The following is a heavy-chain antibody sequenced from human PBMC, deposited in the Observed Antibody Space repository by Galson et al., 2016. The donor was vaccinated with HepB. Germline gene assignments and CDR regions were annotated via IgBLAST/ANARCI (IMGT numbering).Heavy chain of an antibody. V-gene: IGHV6-1*01. CDR2: TYYRSNWSN. D-gene: IGHD6-19*01. Sequence: CAISGDSVSSKSASWNWIRQSPSRGLEWLGRTYYRSNWSNDYAQSVRSRMTINSDTSKNQFSLQLNSVTPEDTAVYYCARETVSVAGPFDRYYFDSWGQGTLVTVSS. CDR1: GDSVSSKSAS. CDR3: ARETVSVAGPFDRYYFDS. J-gene: IGHJ4*02.